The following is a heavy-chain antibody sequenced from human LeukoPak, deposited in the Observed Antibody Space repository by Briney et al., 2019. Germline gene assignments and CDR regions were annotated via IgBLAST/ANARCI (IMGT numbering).Heavy chain of an antibody. CDR1: GGSISSYY. D-gene: IGHD5-24*01. V-gene: IGHV4-59*01. CDR2: IYYSGST. J-gene: IGHJ6*03. CDR3: ARGRSMARPIYYYYYMDV. Sequence: SETLSFTCTVSGGSISSYYWSWIRQPPGKGLEWIGYIYYSGSTNYNPSLKSRVTISVDTSKNQFSLKLSSVTAADTAVYYCARGRSMARPIYYYYYMDVWGKGTTVTVSS.